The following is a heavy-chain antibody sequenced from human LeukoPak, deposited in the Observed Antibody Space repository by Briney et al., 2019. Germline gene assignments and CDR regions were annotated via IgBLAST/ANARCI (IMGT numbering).Heavy chain of an antibody. V-gene: IGHV1-18*01. Sequence: ASVKVSCKASGYNFGNSAITWVRQAPGQGLEWMGWVNFYNGDTNYAQRLQGRVTMTTDTSTGTAYMELRGLISDDTAVYFCARGKSPIDFWGQGTLVTVSS. J-gene: IGHJ4*02. CDR1: GYNFGNSA. CDR3: ARGKSPIDF. CDR2: VNFYNGDT.